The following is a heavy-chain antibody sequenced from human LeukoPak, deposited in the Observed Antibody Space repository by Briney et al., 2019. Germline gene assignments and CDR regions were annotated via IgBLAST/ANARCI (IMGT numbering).Heavy chain of an antibody. CDR3: ARDEAGFGTTPLDS. Sequence: WASVKVSCKASGYTFTNYGITWVRQAPGRGLQCMGGISTYNGNTHYAQRFQGRVTMTTDTSTSTVYMELRSLRSDDTAVYYCARDEAGFGTTPLDSWGQGTLVTVSS. V-gene: IGHV1-18*01. CDR1: GYTFTNYG. J-gene: IGHJ4*02. CDR2: ISTYNGNT. D-gene: IGHD2-8*01.